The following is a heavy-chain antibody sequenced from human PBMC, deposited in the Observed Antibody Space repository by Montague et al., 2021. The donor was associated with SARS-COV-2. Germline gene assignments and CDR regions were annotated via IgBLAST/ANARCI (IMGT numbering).Heavy chain of an antibody. Sequence: SLRLSCAASGFTFSGYYMSWIRQAPGKGLEWVSYISSSSSYTNYADSVKGRFTISRDNAKNSLYLQMNSLRAEDTAVYYCARADILTGYHYWYFDLWGRGTLVTVSS. CDR1: GFTFSGYY. CDR3: ARADILTGYHYWYFDL. D-gene: IGHD3-9*01. J-gene: IGHJ2*01. V-gene: IGHV3-11*05. CDR2: ISSSSSYT.